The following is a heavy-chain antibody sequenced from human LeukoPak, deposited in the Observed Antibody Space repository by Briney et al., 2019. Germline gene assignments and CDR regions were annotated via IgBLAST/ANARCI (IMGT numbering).Heavy chain of an antibody. CDR1: GGSISSGSYY. D-gene: IGHD3-9*01. Sequence: SETLSLTCTVSGGSISSGSYYWRWIRQPAGKGLEWIGRIYTSGSTNYNPSRKSQVTISVDTSKNQFSLKLSSVTAADTGVYYCARGGSYYDILTGLEYWGQGTLVTVSS. J-gene: IGHJ4*02. CDR2: IYTSGST. CDR3: ARGGSYYDILTGLEY. V-gene: IGHV4-61*02.